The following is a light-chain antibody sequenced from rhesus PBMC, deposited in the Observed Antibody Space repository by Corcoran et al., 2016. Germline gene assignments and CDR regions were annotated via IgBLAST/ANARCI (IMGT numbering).Light chain of an antibody. CDR3: LQGIAFPYR. J-gene: IGKJ2*01. CDR2: GGS. V-gene: IGKV2-72*02. Sequence: DIVMTQTPLSLPITPGEQASISCRSTQSLLHSNGNTYLHWYLQKPGQSPQLLLYGGSHRACGVPDMLRGCGSVSSFTLTISKVEAVDVGVYYFLQGIAFPYRFGPVTKVEIK. CDR1: QSLLHSNGNTY.